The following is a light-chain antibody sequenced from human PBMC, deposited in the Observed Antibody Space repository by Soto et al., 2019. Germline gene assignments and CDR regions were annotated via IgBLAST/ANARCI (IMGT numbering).Light chain of an antibody. V-gene: IGKV1-39*01. CDR1: QSITSF. CDR2: AAS. J-gene: IGKJ5*01. Sequence: DIQMTQSPSSLSASVGDRVTITCRASQSITSFLNWYQHKPGNAPKLLIYAASNLQSGVPSRFSGSGSGTDFTLTISSLQPEDFATYYWQQSYSTPPITFGPGTRLEIK. CDR3: QQSYSTPPIT.